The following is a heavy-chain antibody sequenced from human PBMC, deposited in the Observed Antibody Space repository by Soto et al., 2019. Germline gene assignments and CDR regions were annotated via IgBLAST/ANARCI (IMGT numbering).Heavy chain of an antibody. Sequence: ASGKVSCKASGYTFTSYGISWVRQAPGQGLEWMGWISAYNGNTNYAQKLQGRVTMTTDTSTSTAYMELRSLRSDDTAVYYCARGEYQLLWAPPANWFDPWGQGTLVTVSS. CDR2: ISAYNGNT. D-gene: IGHD2-2*01. V-gene: IGHV1-18*01. J-gene: IGHJ5*02. CDR3: ARGEYQLLWAPPANWFDP. CDR1: GYTFTSYG.